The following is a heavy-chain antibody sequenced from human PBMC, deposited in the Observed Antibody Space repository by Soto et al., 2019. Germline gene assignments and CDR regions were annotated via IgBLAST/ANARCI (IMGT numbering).Heavy chain of an antibody. J-gene: IGHJ6*02. V-gene: IGHV1-3*01. CDR2: INAGSGNT. Sequence: QVQLVQSGAELKKPGASVKDSCKASGYTFTYYGMHWVRQAPGQRLEWMAWINAGSGNTKYSQNFQGRVTITRDTSSSTVYMELTSLRSEDTAIYYCARVDGGPVTAWYYGMDVWGQGTTVTVSS. D-gene: IGHD4-17*01. CDR3: ARVDGGPVTAWYYGMDV. CDR1: GYTFTYYG.